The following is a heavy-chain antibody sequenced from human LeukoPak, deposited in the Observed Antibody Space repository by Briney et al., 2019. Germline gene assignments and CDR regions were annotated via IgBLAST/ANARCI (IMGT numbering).Heavy chain of an antibody. J-gene: IGHJ6*02. V-gene: IGHV3-21*01. D-gene: IGHD1-26*01. CDR2: ISSSSSVI. CDR1: GFTFSSYS. CDR3: ARGSYAQPFYGMDV. Sequence: GGSLRLSCAASGFTFSSYSMNWIRQAPGKGLEWVSSISSSSSVIFYADSLKGGFTISRDNAKNSLYLQMNSLRADDTAVYYCARGSYAQPFYGMDVWGRGTTVTVSS.